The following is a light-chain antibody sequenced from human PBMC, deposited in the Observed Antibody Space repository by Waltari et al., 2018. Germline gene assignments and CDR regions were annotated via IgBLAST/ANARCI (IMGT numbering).Light chain of an antibody. CDR1: QSVSSN. CDR2: GAS. Sequence: EIVMTQSPATLSVSPGERATLSCRASQSVSSNFAWYQQKPGQVPRLLIYGASTRATGIPARFSGSGSGTEFTLTISSLQSEDFAVYYCQQYNNWPLLFGGGTKVEIK. CDR3: QQYNNWPLL. V-gene: IGKV3-15*01. J-gene: IGKJ4*01.